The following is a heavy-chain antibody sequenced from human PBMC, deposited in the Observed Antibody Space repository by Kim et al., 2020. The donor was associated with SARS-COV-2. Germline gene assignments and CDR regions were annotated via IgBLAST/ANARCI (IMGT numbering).Heavy chain of an antibody. J-gene: IGHJ4*02. Sequence: NPSLKSRVTISVDTSKNQFSLKLSSVTAADTAVYYCARDPGIAAGPDVDYWGQGTLVTVSS. V-gene: IGHV4-34*01. CDR3: ARDPGIAAGPDVDY. D-gene: IGHD6-13*01.